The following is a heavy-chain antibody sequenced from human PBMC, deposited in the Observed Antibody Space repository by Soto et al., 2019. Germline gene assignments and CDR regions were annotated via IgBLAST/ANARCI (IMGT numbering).Heavy chain of an antibody. D-gene: IGHD3-22*01. V-gene: IGHV4-61*01. CDR2: IYYSGST. CDR1: GSSVSSGSYY. Sequence: XETLSLTCTVSGSSVSSGSYYWSWIRQPPGKGLEWIGYIYYSGSTNYNPSLKSRVTISVDTSKNQFSLKLSSVTAADTAAYYCARDYVSSYYDSSGYNYYYYGMDVWGQGTTVTVSS. J-gene: IGHJ6*02. CDR3: ARDYVSSYYDSSGYNYYYYGMDV.